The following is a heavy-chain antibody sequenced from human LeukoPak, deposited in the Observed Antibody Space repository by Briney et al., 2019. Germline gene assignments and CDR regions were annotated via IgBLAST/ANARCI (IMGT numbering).Heavy chain of an antibody. CDR1: GGSISSGGYY. CDR3: ARDPTSPYGMDV. Sequence: PSETLSLTCTVSGGSISSGGYYWSWIRQHPGKGLEWIGYIYYSGSTYYNLSLKSRVTISVDTSKNQFSLKLSSVTAADTAVYYCARDPTSPYGMDVWGKGTTVTVSS. CDR2: IYYSGST. V-gene: IGHV4-31*03. J-gene: IGHJ6*04. D-gene: IGHD4-11*01.